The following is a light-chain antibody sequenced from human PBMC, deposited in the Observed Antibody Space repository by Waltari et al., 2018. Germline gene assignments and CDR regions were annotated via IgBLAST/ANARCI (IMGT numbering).Light chain of an antibody. CDR3: SSYTSSSTVV. CDR1: SSDVGGYNS. J-gene: IGLJ3*02. CDR2: GVT. Sequence: QSALTQPASVSGPPGQSITISCPGTSSDVGGYNSVSWYQQHPGKAPKLLIYGVTNRPSGVSNRFSGSKSGNTASLTISGLQAEDEADYSCSSYTSSSTVVFGGGTKVTVL. V-gene: IGLV2-14*03.